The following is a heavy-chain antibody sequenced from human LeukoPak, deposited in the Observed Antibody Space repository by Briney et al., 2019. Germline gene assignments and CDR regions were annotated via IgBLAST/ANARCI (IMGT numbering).Heavy chain of an antibody. CDR1: GGSFSGYY. V-gene: IGHV4-34*01. D-gene: IGHD4-11*01. Sequence: SETLSLTCAVYGGSFSGYYWSWIRQPPGKGLEWIGEINHSGSTNYNPSLKSRVTISVDTSKNQFSLKLSSVTAADTAVYYCARERGEVTTAALDYWGQGTLVTVSS. J-gene: IGHJ4*02. CDR3: ARERGEVTTAALDY. CDR2: INHSGST.